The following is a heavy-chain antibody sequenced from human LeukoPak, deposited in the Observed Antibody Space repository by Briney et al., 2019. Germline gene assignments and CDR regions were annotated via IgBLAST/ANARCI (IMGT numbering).Heavy chain of an antibody. CDR1: GFTFNSYA. Sequence: GGSLRLSCATSGFTFNSYAMSWVRQAPGKGLEWVSSSSGGNTYYADSVKGRFTISRDYSKNTLYLQMNSLRTEETAVYYCAKGPAMVRGTFDPWGQGTLVTVSS. V-gene: IGHV3-23*01. D-gene: IGHD3-10*01. CDR2: SSGGNT. CDR3: AKGPAMVRGTFDP. J-gene: IGHJ5*02.